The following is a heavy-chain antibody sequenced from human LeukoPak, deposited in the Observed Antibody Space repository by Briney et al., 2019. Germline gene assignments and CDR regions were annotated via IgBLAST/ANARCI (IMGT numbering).Heavy chain of an antibody. V-gene: IGHV3-21*01. CDR2: TSSSSYI. J-gene: IGHJ4*02. CDR1: GFTFRSYN. Sequence: GGSLRLSCAASGFTFRSYNMNWVHQAPGNRPEWVSSTSSSSYIYYADSVKGRFTISRDNAKNSLYLQMNSLRAEDTALYYCARGASRADYRGQGTLVTVSS. CDR3: ARGASRADY.